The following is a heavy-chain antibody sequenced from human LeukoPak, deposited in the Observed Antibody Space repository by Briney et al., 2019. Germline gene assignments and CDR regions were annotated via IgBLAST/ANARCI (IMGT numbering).Heavy chain of an antibody. D-gene: IGHD6-13*01. J-gene: IGHJ4*02. CDR1: GFTFSSYA. V-gene: IGHV3-23*01. CDR3: AKDRSSSWTSYYFDF. Sequence: GGSLRLSCAASGFTFSSYAMSWVRQAPGKGLEWVSAISGSGGSTYYADSVKGRFTISRDNSKNTLYLQMNSLRAEDTAVYYCAKDRSSSWTSYYFDFWGQGTLVTVSS. CDR2: ISGSGGST.